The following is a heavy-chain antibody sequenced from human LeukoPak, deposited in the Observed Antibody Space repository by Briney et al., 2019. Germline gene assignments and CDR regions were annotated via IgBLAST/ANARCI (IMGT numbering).Heavy chain of an antibody. Sequence: ASVKVSCKASGYTFTSYGISWVRQAPGQGLEWMGWISAYNGNTNYAQKLQGRVTMTTDTSTSTAYMELRSLRSDDTAVYYCARDDYYDSSGDPFDYWGQGTLATVSS. V-gene: IGHV1-18*01. CDR3: ARDDYYDSSGDPFDY. D-gene: IGHD3-22*01. J-gene: IGHJ4*02. CDR2: ISAYNGNT. CDR1: GYTFTSYG.